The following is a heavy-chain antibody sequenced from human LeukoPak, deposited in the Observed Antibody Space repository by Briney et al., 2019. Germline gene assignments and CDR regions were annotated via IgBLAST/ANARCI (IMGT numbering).Heavy chain of an antibody. CDR3: ATSWILMVTGAFDI. CDR1: GFSVSSKY. J-gene: IGHJ3*02. D-gene: IGHD5-18*01. CDR2: LYSGGST. V-gene: IGHV3-53*01. Sequence: GGSLRLSCAASGFSVSSKYMIWVRQAPGMGLEWVSVLYSGGSTYYADSVKGRFTISRDNSKNTLYLQMNSLRVEDTAVYYCATSWILMVTGAFDIWGQGTMVTVSS.